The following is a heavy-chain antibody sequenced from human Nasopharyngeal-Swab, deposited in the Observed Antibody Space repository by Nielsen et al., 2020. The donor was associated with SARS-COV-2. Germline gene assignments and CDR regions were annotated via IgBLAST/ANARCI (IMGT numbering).Heavy chain of an antibody. Sequence: ASVKVSCKASGYTFTSYAMHWVRQAPGQRLEWMGWINAGNGNTEYSQKFQGRVTITRDTSASTAYMELSSLRSEDTAVYYCARVGAGIAAAGPRFDYWGQGTLVTVSS. CDR3: ARVGAGIAAAGPRFDY. D-gene: IGHD6-13*01. J-gene: IGHJ4*02. V-gene: IGHV1-3*01. CDR2: INAGNGNT. CDR1: GYTFTSYA.